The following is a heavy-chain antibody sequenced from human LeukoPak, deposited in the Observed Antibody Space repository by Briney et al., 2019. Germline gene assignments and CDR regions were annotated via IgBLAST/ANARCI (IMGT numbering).Heavy chain of an antibody. CDR2: IYTSGST. CDR3: ATTYYYDSSGTQPADAFDI. D-gene: IGHD3-22*01. CDR1: GGSISSYY. V-gene: IGHV4-4*07. J-gene: IGHJ3*02. Sequence: SQTLSLTCTVSGGSISSYYWSWIRQPAGKGLEWIGRIYTSGSTNYNPSLKSRVTMSVDTSKNQFSLKPSSVTAADTAVYYCATTYYYDSSGTQPADAFDIWGQGTMVTVSS.